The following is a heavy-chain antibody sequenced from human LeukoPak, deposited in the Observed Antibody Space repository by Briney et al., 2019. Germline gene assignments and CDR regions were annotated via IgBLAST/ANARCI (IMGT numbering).Heavy chain of an antibody. J-gene: IGHJ3*02. CDR1: GGSISSGGYY. CDR3: ARERGGFGVVMKGAFDI. V-gene: IGHV4-31*03. D-gene: IGHD3-3*01. CDR2: IYYSGST. Sequence: SETLSLTCTVSGGSISSGGYYWSRIRQHPGKGLEWIGYIYYSGSTYYNPSLKSRVTISVDTSKNQFSLKLSSVTAADTAVYYCARERGGFGVVMKGAFDIWGQGTMATVSS.